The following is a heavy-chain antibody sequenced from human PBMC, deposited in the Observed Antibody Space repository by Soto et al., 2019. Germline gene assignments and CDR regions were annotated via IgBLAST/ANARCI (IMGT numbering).Heavy chain of an antibody. Sequence: QVQLQQWGAGLLKPSETLSLTCAVYGGSFSGYYWSWIRQPPGKGLEWIGEINHSGSTNYNPSLMSRVTISVDTSKNQFSLKLSSVTAADTAVYYCARESGGNSGTFDYWGQGTLVTVSS. CDR1: GGSFSGYY. V-gene: IGHV4-34*01. J-gene: IGHJ4*02. D-gene: IGHD2-21*02. CDR2: INHSGST. CDR3: ARESGGNSGTFDY.